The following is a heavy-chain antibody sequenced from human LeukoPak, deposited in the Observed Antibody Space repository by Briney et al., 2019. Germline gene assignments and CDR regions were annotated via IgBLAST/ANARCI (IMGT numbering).Heavy chain of an antibody. CDR2: INHSGST. V-gene: IGHV4-34*01. CDR3: ARYNWYFDL. Sequence: SETLSLTRAVYGGSFSGYYWSWIRQPPGKGLEWIGEINHSGSTNYNPSLKSRVTISVDTSKNQFSLKLYSVTAADTAVYYCARYNWYFDLWGRGTLVTVSS. J-gene: IGHJ2*01. CDR1: GGSFSGYY.